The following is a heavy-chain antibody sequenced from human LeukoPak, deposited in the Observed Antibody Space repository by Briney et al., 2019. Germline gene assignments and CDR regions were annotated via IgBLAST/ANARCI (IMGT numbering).Heavy chain of an antibody. Sequence: PSQTLSLTCAVSGGSISSGGYSWRWIRQPPGTGLEWIGYIYHSGSTYYNPSLKSRVTISVDRSKNQFSLKLSSVTAADTAVYYCARAGGDYTDWFDHWGQGTLVTVSS. D-gene: IGHD4-17*01. CDR3: ARAGGDYTDWFDH. CDR2: IYHSGST. CDR1: GGSISSGGYS. V-gene: IGHV4-30-2*01. J-gene: IGHJ5*02.